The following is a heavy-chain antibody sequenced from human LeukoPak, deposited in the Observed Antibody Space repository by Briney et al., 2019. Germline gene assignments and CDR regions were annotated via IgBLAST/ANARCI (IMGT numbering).Heavy chain of an antibody. J-gene: IGHJ5*01. Sequence: GGSLRLSCAASGFTFSSYAMSWVRQPPGKGLEWISFISNTGKTIYYADSVKGRLTISRDNAQNSLFLQLNSLRAEDTAVHYCARGLYSNSGGWFDSWGQGTLVTVSS. CDR3: ARGLYSNSGGWFDS. D-gene: IGHD6-13*01. CDR1: GFTFSSYA. V-gene: IGHV3-48*01. CDR2: ISNTGKTI.